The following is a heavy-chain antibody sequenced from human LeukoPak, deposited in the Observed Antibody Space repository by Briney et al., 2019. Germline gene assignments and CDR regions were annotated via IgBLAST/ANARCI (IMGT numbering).Heavy chain of an antibody. J-gene: IGHJ4*02. CDR3: ANEVGPFDY. D-gene: IGHD1-26*01. CDR2: ISASGGTT. V-gene: IGHV3-23*01. CDR1: GFTFSTYG. Sequence: GGSLRLSCAASGFTFSTYGMSWVRQAPGKGLEWVSTISASGGTTYYADSVKGRFTISRDNSKNTLYLQMNSLRADDTAVYYCANEVGPFDYWGQGTLVTVSS.